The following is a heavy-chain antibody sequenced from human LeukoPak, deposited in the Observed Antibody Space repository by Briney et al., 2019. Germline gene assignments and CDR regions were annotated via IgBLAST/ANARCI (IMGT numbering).Heavy chain of an antibody. CDR3: ARAIGYCSSTSCLGRPPPPHYFDY. Sequence: SETLSLTCTVSGGSISSHYWSWIRQPPGKGLEWIGYIYYSGSTNYNPSLKSRVTISVDTSQNQFSLKLSSVTAADTAVYYCARAIGYCSSTSCLGRPPPPHYFDYWGQGTLVTVSS. CDR1: GGSISSHY. V-gene: IGHV4-59*11. J-gene: IGHJ4*02. CDR2: IYYSGST. D-gene: IGHD2-2*01.